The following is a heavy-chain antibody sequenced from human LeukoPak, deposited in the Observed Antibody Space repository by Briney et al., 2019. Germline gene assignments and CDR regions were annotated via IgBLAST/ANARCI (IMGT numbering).Heavy chain of an antibody. CDR3: AREAAAAGTDY. J-gene: IGHJ4*02. V-gene: IGHV4-34*01. CDR2: INHSGST. CDR1: GGSFSGYY. Sequence: PSETLSLTCAVYGGSFSGYYWSWIRQPPGKGLEWIGEINHSGSTNYNPSLKSRVTISVDTSKNQFSLKLSSVTAADTAVYYCAREAAAAGTDYWGQGTLVTVSS. D-gene: IGHD6-13*01.